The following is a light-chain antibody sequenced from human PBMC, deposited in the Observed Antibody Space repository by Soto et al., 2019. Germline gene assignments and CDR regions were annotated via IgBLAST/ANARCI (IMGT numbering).Light chain of an antibody. Sequence: EIVLTQSPGTLSLSPGERATLSCRASQSVSSDYLAWYQQKPGQAPRVLIYGASSRATGIPDRFSGSGSGTDFTLTIRRLEPEDFAVYYCQQYDNWPLTFGGGTKVDIK. CDR1: QSVSSDY. J-gene: IGKJ4*01. CDR3: QQYDNWPLT. CDR2: GAS. V-gene: IGKV3-20*01.